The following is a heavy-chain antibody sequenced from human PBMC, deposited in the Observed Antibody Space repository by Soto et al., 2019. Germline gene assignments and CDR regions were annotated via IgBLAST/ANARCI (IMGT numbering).Heavy chain of an antibody. V-gene: IGHV3-64D*06. D-gene: IGHD1-26*01. Sequence: PGGSLRLSCSASGFTFSSYAMHWVRQAPGKGLEYVSAISSNGGSTYYADSVKGRFTISRDNSKNTLYLQMSSLRAEDTAVYYCVKGIVGATTGYFDYWGQGTLVTVSS. J-gene: IGHJ4*02. CDR3: VKGIVGATTGYFDY. CDR1: GFTFSSYA. CDR2: ISSNGGST.